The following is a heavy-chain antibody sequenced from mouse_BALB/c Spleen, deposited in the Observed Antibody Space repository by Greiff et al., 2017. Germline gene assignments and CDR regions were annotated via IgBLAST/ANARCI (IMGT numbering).Heavy chain of an antibody. CDR3: TRAGGSSFWFAY. J-gene: IGHJ3*01. V-gene: IGHV1-69*02. CDR1: GYTFTSYW. D-gene: IGHD1-1*01. CDR2: IYPSDSYT. Sequence: QVHVKQPGAELVRPGASVKLSCKASGYTFTSYWINWVKQRPGQGLEWIGNIYPSDSYTNYNQKFKDKATLTVDKSSSTAYMQLSSPTSEDSAVYYCTRAGGSSFWFAYWGQGTLVTVSA.